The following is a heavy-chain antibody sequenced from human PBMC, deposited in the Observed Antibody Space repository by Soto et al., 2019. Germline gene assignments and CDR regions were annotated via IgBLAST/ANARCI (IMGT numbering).Heavy chain of an antibody. CDR1: GDTFTSYD. CDR3: GRVGSQKKKYVDDVGVSYYGMDV. Sequence: QVQLVQSGAEVKKPGASVKVSCKASGDTFTSYDINWVRQATGQGLEWMGWRNPNSGNIGYAQKFHGIVTMTKNTSISTGYMELRRVSSEDTAVSYCGRVGSQKKKYVDDVGVSYYGMDVWGQCTTVAV. J-gene: IGHJ6*02. D-gene: IGHD3-16*01. CDR2: RNPNSGNI. V-gene: IGHV1-8*01.